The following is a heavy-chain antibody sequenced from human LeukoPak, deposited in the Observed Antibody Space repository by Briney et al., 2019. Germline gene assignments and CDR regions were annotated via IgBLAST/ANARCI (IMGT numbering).Heavy chain of an antibody. CDR3: ARGRYDYVWGSYRPFDY. CDR1: GGSINYYY. D-gene: IGHD3-16*02. J-gene: IGHJ4*02. V-gene: IGHV4-59*01. CDR2: IYYSGGT. Sequence: PSETLSLTCTVSGGSINYYYWMWIRQPPGKGLEWIGYIYYSGGTHYNPSLKSRVTMLVDTSKNQFSLKLTAVTAADTAVYYCARGRYDYVWGSYRPFDYWGQGTLVTVSS.